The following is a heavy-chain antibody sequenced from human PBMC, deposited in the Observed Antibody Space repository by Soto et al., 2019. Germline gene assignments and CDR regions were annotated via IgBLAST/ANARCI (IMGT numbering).Heavy chain of an antibody. CDR3: ARANGPLWYFDY. CDR1: GGSFSGYY. Sequence: SETLSLTCAVYGGSFSGYYWSWIRQPPGKGLEWIGEINHSGSTNYNPSLKSRVTISVDKSKNQFSLKLSSVTAADTAVYYCARANGPLWYFDYWGQGTLVTVSS. J-gene: IGHJ4*02. D-gene: IGHD2-21*01. V-gene: IGHV4-34*01. CDR2: INHSGST.